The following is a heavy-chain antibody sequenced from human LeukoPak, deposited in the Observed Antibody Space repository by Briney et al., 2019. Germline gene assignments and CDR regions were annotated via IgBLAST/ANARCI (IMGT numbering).Heavy chain of an antibody. Sequence: GASVRVSCKPSGYTFGSYGISWVRQAPGQGLEWMGWISAYNGNTNYAQKFQGRVTMTTDTSTTTASMELRSLRSDDTAVYYCVRDRRARINYLDYWGQGTLATVSS. J-gene: IGHJ4*02. CDR3: VRDRRARINYLDY. V-gene: IGHV1-18*01. D-gene: IGHD3-16*01. CDR1: GYTFGSYG. CDR2: ISAYNGNT.